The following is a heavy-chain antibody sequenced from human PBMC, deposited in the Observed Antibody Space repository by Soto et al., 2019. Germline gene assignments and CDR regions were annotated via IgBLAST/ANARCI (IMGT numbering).Heavy chain of an antibody. J-gene: IGHJ5*02. CDR2: IYYSGST. Sequence: SETLSLTCTVSGGSISSYYWSWIRQPPGKGLEWIGYIYYSGSTNYNPSLKSRVTISVDTAKNQFSLKLSSVTAADTAVYYCAREAGDSSGYYYVGWFDPWGQGTLVTVSS. CDR3: AREAGDSSGYYYVGWFDP. D-gene: IGHD3-22*01. CDR1: GGSISSYY. V-gene: IGHV4-59*01.